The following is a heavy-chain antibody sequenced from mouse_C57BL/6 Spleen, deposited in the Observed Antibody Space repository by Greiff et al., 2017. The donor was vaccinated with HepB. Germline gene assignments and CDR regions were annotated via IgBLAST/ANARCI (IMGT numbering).Heavy chain of an antibody. CDR3: ARDYYGSSYIYYFDY. D-gene: IGHD1-1*01. CDR2: ISSGSSTI. Sequence: EVQLQESGGGLVKPGGSLKLSCAASGFTFSDYGMHWVRQAPEKGLEWVAYISSGSSTIYYADTVKGRFTISRDNAKNTLFLQMTSLRSEDTAMYYCARDYYGSSYIYYFDYWGQGTTLTVSS. J-gene: IGHJ2*01. V-gene: IGHV5-17*01. CDR1: GFTFSDYG.